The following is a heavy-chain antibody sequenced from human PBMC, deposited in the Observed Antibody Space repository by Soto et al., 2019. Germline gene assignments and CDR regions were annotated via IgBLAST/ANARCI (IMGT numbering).Heavy chain of an antibody. D-gene: IGHD6-13*01. V-gene: IGHV2-26*01. Sequence: GSGPTLVNPTETLTLTCTVSGSSLSNARMGVSWIRQPPGKALEWLAHIFSNDEKSYSTSLKSRLTISKDTSKSQVVLTMTNMDPVDTATYYCARTLEVSSSWTFDYWGQGTLVTVSS. J-gene: IGHJ4*02. CDR2: IFSNDEK. CDR1: GSSLSNARMG. CDR3: ARTLEVSSSWTFDY.